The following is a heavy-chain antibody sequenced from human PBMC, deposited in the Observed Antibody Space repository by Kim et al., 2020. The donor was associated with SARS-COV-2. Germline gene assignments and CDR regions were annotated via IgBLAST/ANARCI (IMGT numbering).Heavy chain of an antibody. CDR3: ARGRGDWAFGYCDI. Sequence: ASVKVSFKASGYTFDRYTFADYNMHWFRQAPGQGLEWMGWGNPTSGCTKFAQKFQGRVTMTGDTSISTAYMELSRLKSDDSAVYYCARGRGDWAFGYCDIWGQGTLVTVSS. J-gene: IGHJ3*02. D-gene: IGHD2-21*02. V-gene: IGHV1-2*02. CDR1: GYTFDRYTFADYN. CDR2: GNPTSGCT.